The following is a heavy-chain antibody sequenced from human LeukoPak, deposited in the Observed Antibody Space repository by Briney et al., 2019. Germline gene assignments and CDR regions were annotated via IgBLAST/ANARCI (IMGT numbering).Heavy chain of an antibody. CDR2: IWYDGSNK. J-gene: IGHJ4*02. CDR3: ARDGGLDYGDFYFDY. D-gene: IGHD4-17*01. V-gene: IGHV3-33*08. Sequence: GGSLSLSCAASGFTFSSYAMHWVRQAPGKGLEWVAVIWYDGSNKYYADSVKGRFTISRDNSKSTLYLQMNSLRVEDTAVYYCARDGGLDYGDFYFDYWGQGTLVTVSS. CDR1: GFTFSSYA.